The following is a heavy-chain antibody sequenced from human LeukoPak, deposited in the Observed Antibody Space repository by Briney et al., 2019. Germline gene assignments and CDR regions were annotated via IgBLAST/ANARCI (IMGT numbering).Heavy chain of an antibody. V-gene: IGHV1-8*01. D-gene: IGHD2-15*01. CDR1: GYTFTSYD. Sequence: ASVKVSCKASGYTFTSYDINWVRQATGQGLEWMGWMNPNSGNTGYAQKFQGRVTMTRNTSISTAYMELSSLRSEDTAVYYCARGGYCSGGSCYLGLDYWGQGTLVTVSS. CDR2: MNPNSGNT. CDR3: ARGGYCSGGSCYLGLDY. J-gene: IGHJ4*02.